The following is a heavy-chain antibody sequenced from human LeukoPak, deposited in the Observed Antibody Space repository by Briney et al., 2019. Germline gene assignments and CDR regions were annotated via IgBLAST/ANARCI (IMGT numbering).Heavy chain of an antibody. V-gene: IGHV3-21*01. CDR2: ISTSSSYI. CDR1: GFSFSSHG. J-gene: IGHJ4*02. D-gene: IGHD1-26*01. Sequence: GGSLRLSCAASGFSFSSHGMSWVRQAPGKGLEWVSSISTSSSYIYYADSVKGRFTISRDNARNSLYLQMNSLRAEDTAVYYCARRLVGATTEGDYWGQGTLVTVSS. CDR3: ARRLVGATTEGDY.